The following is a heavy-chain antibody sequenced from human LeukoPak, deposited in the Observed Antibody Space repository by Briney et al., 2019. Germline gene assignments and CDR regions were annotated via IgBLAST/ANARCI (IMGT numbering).Heavy chain of an antibody. CDR1: GFTFSDYY. J-gene: IGHJ6*02. CDR3: ARSGGWDGMDV. Sequence: GGSLRLSCAASGFTFSDYYMSWIRQAPGKGREWVSYISSSSSYTNYADSVKGRFTISRDNAKNSLYLQMNSLRAEDTAGYYCARSGGWDGMDVWGQGTAVTVSS. V-gene: IGHV3-11*06. CDR2: ISSSSSYT. D-gene: IGHD1-1*01.